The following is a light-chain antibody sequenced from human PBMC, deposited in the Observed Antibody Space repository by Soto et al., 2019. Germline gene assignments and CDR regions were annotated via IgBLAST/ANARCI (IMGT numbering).Light chain of an antibody. V-gene: IGKV4-1*01. Sequence: DIVMTQSPDSLAVSLGERATINCKSSQSVLYSSNNKNYLTWYQQKPGQPPKLLIYWASTRESGVPARFSGSGYGTDFTLTISSLQAEDVAVYYCQQYYSTPVTFGPGTKVDIK. CDR2: WAS. J-gene: IGKJ3*01. CDR3: QQYYSTPVT. CDR1: QSVLYSSNNKNY.